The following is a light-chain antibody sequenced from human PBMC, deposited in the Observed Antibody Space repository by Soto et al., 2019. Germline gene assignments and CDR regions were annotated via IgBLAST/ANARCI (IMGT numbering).Light chain of an antibody. J-gene: IGKJ1*01. V-gene: IGKV1-39*01. CDR2: GAS. Sequence: DIQMTQSPSSLSASVGDRVTITCRASQSISRHLNWYQQKPGKAPKVLIYGASNLESGVPPRFSGSGSGTDLTLTISSLQPEDVATYYCQKYNTARWTFGQGTKV. CDR1: QSISRH. CDR3: QKYNTARWT.